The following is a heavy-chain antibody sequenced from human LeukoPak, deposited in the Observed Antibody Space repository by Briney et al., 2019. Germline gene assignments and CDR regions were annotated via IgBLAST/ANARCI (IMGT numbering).Heavy chain of an antibody. CDR2: IYYSGST. V-gene: IGHV4-39*07. J-gene: IGHJ6*03. CDR3: ARVYGYYYYYYYMDV. CDR1: GGSISSSSYY. D-gene: IGHD5-18*01. Sequence: SETLSLTCTVSGGSISSSSYYWGWIRQPPGKGLEWIGSIYYSGSTYYNPSLKSRVTISVDTSKNQFSLKLSSVTAADTAVYYCARVYGYYYYYYYMDVWGKGTTVTVSS.